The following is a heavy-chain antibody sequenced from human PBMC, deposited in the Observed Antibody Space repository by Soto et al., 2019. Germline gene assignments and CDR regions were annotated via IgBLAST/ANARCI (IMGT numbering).Heavy chain of an antibody. CDR2: IKTDGSVT. CDR3: ARDLGGSHDY. CDR1: GFTFSTYW. V-gene: IGHV3-74*01. Sequence: EVQLVESGGGLLQPGGSLRLSCAASGFTFSTYWMHWVRQAPGKGLVWVSRIKTDGSVTTYADSVKGRFTISRDNAKNTLYLQMNTLRAEDTAGYYCARDLGGSHDYWGRGTLVTVSS. D-gene: IGHD3-16*01. J-gene: IGHJ4*02.